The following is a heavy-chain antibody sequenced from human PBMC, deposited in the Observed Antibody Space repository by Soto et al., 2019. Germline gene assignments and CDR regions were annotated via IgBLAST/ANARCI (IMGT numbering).Heavy chain of an antibody. D-gene: IGHD3-10*01. V-gene: IGHV1-18*01. J-gene: IGHJ4*01. CDR2: ISAYNGNT. Sequence: QVQLVQSGAEVKKPGASVKVSCKASGYTFTSYGISWVRQAPGQGLEWMGWISAYNGNTNYAQKLQGRVTMTTDTSTSTAYMELRSLRSDDTAVYYCARRRLEVVRGVTLAENLDYWGQGTLVTVSS. CDR1: GYTFTSYG. CDR3: ARRRLEVVRGVTLAENLDY.